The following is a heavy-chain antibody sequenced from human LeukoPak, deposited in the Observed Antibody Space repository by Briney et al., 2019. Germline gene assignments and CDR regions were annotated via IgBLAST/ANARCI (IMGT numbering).Heavy chain of an antibody. D-gene: IGHD1-26*01. CDR3: ARSILVGATGAFDI. CDR2: ISSTGSTI. V-gene: IGHV3-48*03. Sequence: GGSLRLSCAASGLSFSSSGMNWVRHAPGEGLEWVSYISSTGSTIYYADSVKGRFTISRDNARSSLFLSMSSLRAEDTAVYYCARSILVGATGAFDIWGQGTMITVS. J-gene: IGHJ3*02. CDR1: GLSFSSSG.